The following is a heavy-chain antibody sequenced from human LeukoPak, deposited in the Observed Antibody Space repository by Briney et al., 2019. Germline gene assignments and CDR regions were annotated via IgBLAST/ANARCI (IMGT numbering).Heavy chain of an antibody. Sequence: GSSVEVSCKASGGTFSSYAISWVRQAPGQGLEWMGGIIPIFGTANYAQKFQGRVTITTDESTSTAYMELSSLRSEDTAVYYCARDSSVVGATSRYFDYWGQRTLVTVSS. V-gene: IGHV1-69*05. J-gene: IGHJ4*02. D-gene: IGHD1-26*01. CDR2: IIPIFGTA. CDR3: ARDSSVVGATSRYFDY. CDR1: GGTFSSYA.